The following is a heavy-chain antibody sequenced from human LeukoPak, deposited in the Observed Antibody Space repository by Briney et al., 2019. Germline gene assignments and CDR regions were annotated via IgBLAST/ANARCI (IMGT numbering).Heavy chain of an antibody. J-gene: IGHJ6*03. CDR3: ASLRSRSFYYYYYMDV. CDR1: GFTFSSHS. Sequence: GGSLRLSCAAAGFTFSSHSMNWVRQAPGKGLEWVSYISSSSSTIYYADSVKGRFTISRDNAKNSLYLQMNSLRAEDTAVYYCASLRSRSFYYYYYMDVWGKGTTVTVSS. V-gene: IGHV3-48*01. CDR2: ISSSSSTI.